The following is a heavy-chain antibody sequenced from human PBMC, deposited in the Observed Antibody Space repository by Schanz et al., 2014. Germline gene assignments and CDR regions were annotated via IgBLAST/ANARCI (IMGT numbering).Heavy chain of an antibody. CDR3: ARDMTSMGESGFYYYGMDV. J-gene: IGHJ6*02. CDR2: IWYDGNNK. Sequence: QVQLVESGGGVVQPGRSLRLSCAASGFNFRNYGMHWVRQAPGKGLEWVAIIWYDGNNKKYADSVKGRFTISRDNPKNTLYLQMNSLRAEDTAVYYCARDMTSMGESGFYYYGMDVWGQGTTATVSS. D-gene: IGHD1-26*01. CDR1: GFNFRNYG. V-gene: IGHV3-33*01.